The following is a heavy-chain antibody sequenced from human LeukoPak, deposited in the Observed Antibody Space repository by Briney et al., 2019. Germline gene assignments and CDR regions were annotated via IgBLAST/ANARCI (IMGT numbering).Heavy chain of an antibody. J-gene: IGHJ4*02. CDR2: IYPSGTT. V-gene: IGHV4-39*07. D-gene: IGHD2-15*01. CDR3: AREEFCNGGGCSFDS. CDR1: GASISSSSYY. Sequence: SETLSLTCTVSGASISSSSYYWGWIRQPPGKGLEWIGRIYPSGTTNYNPSLKSRVTVSLDTSKNHFSLNLSSVTAADTAMYYCAREEFCNGGGCSFDSWGQGALVTVSS.